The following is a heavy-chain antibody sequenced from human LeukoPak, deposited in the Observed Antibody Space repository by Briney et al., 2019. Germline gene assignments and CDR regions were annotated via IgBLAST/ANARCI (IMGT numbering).Heavy chain of an antibody. CDR1: GFTFSSYS. D-gene: IGHD2-15*01. Sequence: GSLRLSCAASGFTFSSYSMNWVRQPPGKGLEWIGEINHSGSTNYNPSLKSRVTISVDTSKNQFSLKLSSVTAADTTVYYCAAVVVAATPWFDPWGQGTLVTVSS. J-gene: IGHJ5*02. V-gene: IGHV4-34*08. CDR3: AAVVVAATPWFDP. CDR2: INHSGST.